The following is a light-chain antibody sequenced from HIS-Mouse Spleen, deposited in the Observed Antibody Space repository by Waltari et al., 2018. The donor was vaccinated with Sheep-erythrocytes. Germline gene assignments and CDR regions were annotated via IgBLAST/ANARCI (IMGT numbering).Light chain of an antibody. CDR1: KLGAKY. CDR3: QAWDSSTAWV. CDR2: QDS. V-gene: IGLV3-1*01. Sequence: SYELTQPPSVSVSPGQTARITCSGAKLGAKYACWYQQKPGQSPVLVIYQDSKRPSGIPERFSGSNSGNTATLTISGTQAMDEADYYCQAWDSSTAWVFGGGTKLTVL. J-gene: IGLJ3*02.